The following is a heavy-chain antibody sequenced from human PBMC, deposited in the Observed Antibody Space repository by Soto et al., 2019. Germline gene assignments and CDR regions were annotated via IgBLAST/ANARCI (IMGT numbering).Heavy chain of an antibody. Sequence: QVQLVQSGAEVKKPGASMKVSCRASGYTFTNYAMQWARQAPGQTLEWMGRINAGNGNTKYSQKFQGRITITRDTTASTAYLDLSSLRSEDTAVYYCARGIWTMARGAYYFDSWGQGTLVTVSS. V-gene: IGHV1-3*01. J-gene: IGHJ4*02. CDR3: ARGIWTMARGAYYFDS. CDR1: GYTFTNYA. D-gene: IGHD3-10*01. CDR2: INAGNGNT.